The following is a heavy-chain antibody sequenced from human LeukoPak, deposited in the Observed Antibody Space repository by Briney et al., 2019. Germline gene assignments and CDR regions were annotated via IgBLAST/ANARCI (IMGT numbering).Heavy chain of an antibody. CDR3: ARQQLKTMAYVDY. CDR2: INPSGST. D-gene: IGHD4/OR15-4a*01. Sequence: KSSETLSLTCTVSGGSISSYYWSWIRLPAGKGLEWIGRINPSGSTNYNPSLKSRVTMSLDTSKNQFSLKLNSVTAADTAVYYCARQQLKTMAYVDYWGQGTLVTVSS. J-gene: IGHJ4*02. V-gene: IGHV4-4*07. CDR1: GGSISSYY.